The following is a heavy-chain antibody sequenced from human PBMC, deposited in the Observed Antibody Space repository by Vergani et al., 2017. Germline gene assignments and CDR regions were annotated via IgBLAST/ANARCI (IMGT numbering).Heavy chain of an antibody. D-gene: IGHD3-10*01. Sequence: QVQLQQWGAGLLKPWETLYLTCAVYGWPFSGYYLSWIRQPPGKGLEWIGEINHSGSTNYNPYLKSGVTISVDTSKNQFSLKPSSVTAADTAVYYCARGRDTMVRVPPRAFDSWGQGTMVTVSS. CDR2: INHSGST. V-gene: IGHV4-34*01. CDR3: ARGRDTMVRVPPRAFDS. J-gene: IGHJ3*02. CDR1: GWPFSGYY.